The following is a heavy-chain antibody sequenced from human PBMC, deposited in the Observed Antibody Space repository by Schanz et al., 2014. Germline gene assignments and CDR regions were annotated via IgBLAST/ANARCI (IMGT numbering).Heavy chain of an antibody. CDR1: GFTFENFP. CDR2: IRSKTYGGTT. Sequence: DVQLVESGGGLVEPGQSLRLSCTVSGFTFENFPMSWFRQAPGKGLERVGLIRSKTYGGTTEYAASVIGRFTISRDDSKHTVYLQMDSLKTEDTALYYCTTAHYSSNYETLDYWGQGTLVTVSS. V-gene: IGHV3-49*02. D-gene: IGHD6-13*01. CDR3: TTAHYSSNYETLDY. J-gene: IGHJ4*02.